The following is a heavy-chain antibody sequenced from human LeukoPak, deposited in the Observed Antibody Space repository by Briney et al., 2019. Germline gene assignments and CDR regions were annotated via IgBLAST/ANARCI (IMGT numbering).Heavy chain of an antibody. CDR1: GGSISSYY. D-gene: IGHD1-26*01. Sequence: SETLSLTCTVSGGSISSYYWSWIRQPPGKGLEWIGYIHNSGSSNYNPSLKSRVTISVDTSKNQFPLKLSSVTAADTAVYYCARVVSGELLYYYFDNWGQGALVTVSS. CDR3: ARVVSGELLYYYFDN. V-gene: IGHV4-59*01. J-gene: IGHJ4*02. CDR2: IHNSGSS.